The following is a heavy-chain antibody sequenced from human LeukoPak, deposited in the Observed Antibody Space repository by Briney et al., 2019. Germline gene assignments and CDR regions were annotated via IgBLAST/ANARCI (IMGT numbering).Heavy chain of an antibody. J-gene: IGHJ6*02. D-gene: IGHD6-19*01. CDR2: IWYSGST. Sequence: SETLSLTCTVSGASVSSVSYYWSWLRQPPGKGLERIGYIWYSGSTDYNPSLKSRVTISVDTSKNQFSLKLSSVTAADTAVYYCARDLSVANDDYYYYGMDVWGQGTTVTVSS. CDR3: ARDLSVANDDYYYYGMDV. CDR1: GASVSSVSYY. V-gene: IGHV4-61*01.